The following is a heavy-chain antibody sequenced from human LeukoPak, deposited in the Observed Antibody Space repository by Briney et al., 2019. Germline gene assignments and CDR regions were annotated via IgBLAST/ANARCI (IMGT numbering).Heavy chain of an antibody. Sequence: SETLSLTCTVSGGSIGRSGYYWGWIRQPPGKGLEWIGNIYYSGSTYYNPSLKSRVTISVDTSKNQFSLKLSSVTAADTAVYYCARGASGYSYGWGQGTLVTVSS. D-gene: IGHD5-18*01. CDR1: GGSIGRSGYY. V-gene: IGHV4-39*01. J-gene: IGHJ4*02. CDR3: ARGASGYSYG. CDR2: IYYSGST.